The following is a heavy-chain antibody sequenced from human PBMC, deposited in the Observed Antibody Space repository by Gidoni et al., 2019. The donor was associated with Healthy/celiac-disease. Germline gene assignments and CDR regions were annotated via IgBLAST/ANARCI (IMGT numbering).Heavy chain of an antibody. J-gene: IGHJ4*02. CDR2: IYYSGST. V-gene: IGHV4-59*08. Sequence: QVQLQESGPGLVKPSETLSLTCTVSGGSISSYYWSWIRQPPGKGLEWIGYIYYSGSTNYNPSLKSRVTISVDTSKNQFSLKLSSVTAADTAVYYCARQTYSSGWYVWSAGFDYWGQGTLVTVSS. CDR3: ARQTYSSGWYVWSAGFDY. CDR1: GGSISSYY. D-gene: IGHD6-19*01.